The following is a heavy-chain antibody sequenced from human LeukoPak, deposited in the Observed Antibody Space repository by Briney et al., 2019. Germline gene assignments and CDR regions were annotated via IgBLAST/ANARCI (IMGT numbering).Heavy chain of an antibody. J-gene: IGHJ3*02. CDR1: GHTFTSYG. V-gene: IGHV1-18*01. CDR2: ISAYNGNT. Sequence: ASVKVSCKASGHTFTSYGISWVRQAPGQGLEWMGWISAYNGNTNYAQKLQGRVTMTTDTSTSTADMELRSLRSDDTAVYYCARGLQENLAWLKAFSAFDIWGQGTMVTVSS. D-gene: IGHD6-19*01. CDR3: ARGLQENLAWLKAFSAFDI.